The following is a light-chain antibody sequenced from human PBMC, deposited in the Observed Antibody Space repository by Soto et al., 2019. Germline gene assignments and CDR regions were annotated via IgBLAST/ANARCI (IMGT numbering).Light chain of an antibody. CDR2: EVS. CDR3: SSYTSNSPYV. J-gene: IGLJ1*01. V-gene: IGLV2-14*01. Sequence: QSALTQPASVSGAPGQSITISCTGTSSDVGGYNYVSWYQQHPGKAPKLIIYEVSNRPSGVSNRFSGSKSGNTASLTISGLQAEDEADYYCSSYTSNSPYVFATGTTV. CDR1: SSDVGGYNY.